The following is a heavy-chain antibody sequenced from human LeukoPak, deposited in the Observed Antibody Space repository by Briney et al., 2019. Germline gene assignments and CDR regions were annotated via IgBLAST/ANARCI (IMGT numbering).Heavy chain of an antibody. V-gene: IGHV1-2*02. D-gene: IGHD3-10*01. CDR3: ARGLLWFGELTFDI. CDR1: GYTFTGYY. J-gene: IGHJ3*02. Sequence: ASVKVSCKASGYTFTGYYMHWVRQAPGQGLEWMGWINPNSGGTNYAQKFQGRVTMTRDTSISTAYMELSRLRSDDTAVYYCARGLLWFGELTFDIWGQGTMVTVSS. CDR2: INPNSGGT.